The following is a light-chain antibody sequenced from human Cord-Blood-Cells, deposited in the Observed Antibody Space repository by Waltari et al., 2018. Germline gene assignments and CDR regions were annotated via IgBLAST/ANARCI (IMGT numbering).Light chain of an antibody. CDR1: RSHIGSNY. CDR2: RNN. J-gene: IGLJ3*02. CDR3: AAWDDSLSGWV. V-gene: IGLV1-47*01. Sequence: QSVLTTHPSAPGTPGQRLTISCSRSRSHIGSNYVHWYQQLPGTAPKRLIYRNNQRPSGVPDRFSGSKSGTSASLAISWLRSEDEADYYCAAWDDSLSGWVFGGGTKLTVL.